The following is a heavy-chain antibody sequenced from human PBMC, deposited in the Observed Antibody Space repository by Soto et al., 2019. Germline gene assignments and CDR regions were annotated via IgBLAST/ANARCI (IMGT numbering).Heavy chain of an antibody. Sequence: PANLSSKAPRYTNSTYALHWLHQAHRQRLEWMGWINAGNANTKYSQKFQGRVTITRETSASTAYMELSSLRSEDTAMYYCARGSIAVPKIYYYYYMDFWGKGTTVTVSS. V-gene: IGHV1-3*01. J-gene: IGHJ6*03. CDR1: RYTNSTYA. CDR2: INAGNANT. CDR3: ARGSIAVPKIYYYYYMDF. D-gene: IGHD6-6*01.